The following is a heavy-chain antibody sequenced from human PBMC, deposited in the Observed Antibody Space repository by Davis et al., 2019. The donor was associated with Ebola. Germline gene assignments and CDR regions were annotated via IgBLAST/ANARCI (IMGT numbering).Heavy chain of an antibody. V-gene: IGHV1-18*01. Sequence: ASVKVSCKASGYTFNLYGISWVRQAPGQGLEWMGWISAYNGNTNYAQRFQDRVTMTTDTSTNTAYMEVRGLRSDDTAVYYCARGLFGGFDSWGQGTRVTVSS. J-gene: IGHJ5*01. CDR2: ISAYNGNT. CDR1: GYTFNLYG. CDR3: ARGLFGGFDS. D-gene: IGHD3-3*01.